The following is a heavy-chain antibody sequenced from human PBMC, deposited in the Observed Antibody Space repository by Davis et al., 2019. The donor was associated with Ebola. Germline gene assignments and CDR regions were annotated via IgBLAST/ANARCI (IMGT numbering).Heavy chain of an antibody. CDR1: GGSFSGYY. D-gene: IGHD3-10*01. CDR3: ARETMVQGVMLLNGMDV. J-gene: IGHJ6*02. V-gene: IGHV4-34*01. Sequence: PGGSLRLSCAVYGGSFSGYYWSWIRQPPGKGLEWIGEINHSGSTNYNPSLKSRVTISVDTSKNQFSLKLSSVTAADTAVYYCARETMVQGVMLLNGMDVWGQGTTVTVSS. CDR2: INHSGST.